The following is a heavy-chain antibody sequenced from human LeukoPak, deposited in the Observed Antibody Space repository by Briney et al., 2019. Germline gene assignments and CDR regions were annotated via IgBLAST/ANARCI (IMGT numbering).Heavy chain of an antibody. CDR3: ASLSKGTNYMDV. CDR2: ISGSGGST. Sequence: PGGTLRLSCAASGFTFSSYAMSWVRQAPGKGLEWVSAISGSGGSTYYADSVKGRFTISRDNSKNTLYLQMNSLRAEDTAVYYCASLSKGTNYMDVWGKGTTVTISS. J-gene: IGHJ6*03. D-gene: IGHD2-8*01. V-gene: IGHV3-23*01. CDR1: GFTFSSYA.